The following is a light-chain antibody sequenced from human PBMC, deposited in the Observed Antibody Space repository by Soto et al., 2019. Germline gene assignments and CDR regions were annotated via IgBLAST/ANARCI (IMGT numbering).Light chain of an antibody. CDR3: LQHSDYPIT. V-gene: IGKV1-17*01. CDR1: QGIRDA. Sequence: DIQMTQSPSSLSASVGDRVTITCRASQGIRDALGWYQQKPGKVPKRLIYSASSLQNGVPSRFSGSGSETVFTLTISSLQPEDFATYFCLQHSDYPITFGQGTRLEI. J-gene: IGKJ2*01. CDR2: SAS.